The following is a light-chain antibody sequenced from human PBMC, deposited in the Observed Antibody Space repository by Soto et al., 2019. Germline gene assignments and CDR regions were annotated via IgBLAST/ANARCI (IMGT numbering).Light chain of an antibody. Sequence: QAVLTQSPSASASLGASVKLTCTLSSGHSSYAIAWHQQQPEKGPHYLMKLNSDGSHSKGDGIPDRFSGSSSGAERYLTISSLQSEDEADYYCQTWGTGIRVFGTGTKVTVL. V-gene: IGLV4-69*01. CDR3: QTWGTGIRV. CDR1: SGHSSYA. CDR2: LNSDGSH. J-gene: IGLJ1*01.